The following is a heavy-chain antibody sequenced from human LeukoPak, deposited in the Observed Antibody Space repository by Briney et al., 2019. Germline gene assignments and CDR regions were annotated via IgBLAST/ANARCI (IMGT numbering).Heavy chain of an antibody. D-gene: IGHD6-19*01. CDR3: TDSSESDY. Sequence: GRSLRLSCAASGFTFSSYAMHWVRQAPGKGLEWVAVISYDGSNKYYADSVKGRFTISRDNSKNTLYLQMNSLRAEDTAVYYCTDSSESDYWGQGTLVTVSS. CDR2: ISYDGSNK. V-gene: IGHV3-30*04. J-gene: IGHJ4*02. CDR1: GFTFSSYA.